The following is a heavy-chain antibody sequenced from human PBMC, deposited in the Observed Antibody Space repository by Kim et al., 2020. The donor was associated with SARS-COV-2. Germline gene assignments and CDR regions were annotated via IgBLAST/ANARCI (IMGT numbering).Heavy chain of an antibody. J-gene: IGHJ4*02. Sequence: GGSLRLSCAASGFTFSTYWMTWVRQAPGKGLEWVANIKEDGSDKYYVVSVSGRFTISRDNAKNSLYLQMNSLRAEDTAVYYCARDRRYCSGGACYSLYDSWGQGALVTVSS. CDR3: ARDRRYCSGGACYSLYDS. V-gene: IGHV3-7*01. CDR2: IKEDGSDK. D-gene: IGHD2-15*01. CDR1: GFTFSTYW.